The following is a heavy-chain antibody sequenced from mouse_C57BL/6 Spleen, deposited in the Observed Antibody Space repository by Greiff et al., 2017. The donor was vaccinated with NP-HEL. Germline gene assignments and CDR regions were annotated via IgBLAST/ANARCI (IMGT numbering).Heavy chain of an antibody. J-gene: IGHJ2*01. D-gene: IGHD1-1*01. V-gene: IGHV1-4*01. CDR3: AREEGLLRGDY. Sequence: VQLQQSGAELARPGASVKMSCKASGYTFTSYTMHWVKQRPGQGLEWIGYINPSSGYTKYNQKFKDKATLTADKSSSTAYMQLSSLTSEDSAVYYCAREEGLLRGDYWGQGTTLTVSS. CDR2: INPSSGYT. CDR1: GYTFTSYT.